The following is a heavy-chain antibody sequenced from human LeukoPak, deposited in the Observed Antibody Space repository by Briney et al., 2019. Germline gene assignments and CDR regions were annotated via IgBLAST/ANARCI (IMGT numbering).Heavy chain of an antibody. Sequence: RRSLRLSSAPSAFSLSSFAMSCVRHPPRRGLEWVSSISGSGGSTYYADSVKGRFTISRDNSKNTLYLQMNSLRGEDTAVYYCAIKAPRYYYDSSYPDCWGQGPLVTVSS. V-gene: IGHV3-23*01. CDR1: AFSLSSFA. CDR3: AIKAPRYYYDSSYPDC. CDR2: ISGSGGST. D-gene: IGHD3-22*01. J-gene: IGHJ4*01.